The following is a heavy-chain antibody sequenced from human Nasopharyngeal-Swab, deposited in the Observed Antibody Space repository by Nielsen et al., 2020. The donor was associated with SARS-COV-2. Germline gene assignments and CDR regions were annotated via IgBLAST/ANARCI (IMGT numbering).Heavy chain of an antibody. CDR1: GFTFSSYW. J-gene: IGHJ6*02. D-gene: IGHD6-13*01. Sequence: GESLKISCAASGFTFSSYWMHWARQAPGKGLVWVSRINSDGSSTSYADSVKGRFTISRDNAKNTLYLQMNSLRAEDTAVYYCARSRKLMDVWGQGTTVTVSS. V-gene: IGHV3-74*01. CDR2: INSDGSST. CDR3: ARSRKLMDV.